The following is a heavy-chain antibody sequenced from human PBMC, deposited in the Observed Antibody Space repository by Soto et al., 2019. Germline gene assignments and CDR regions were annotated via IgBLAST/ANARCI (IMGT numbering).Heavy chain of an antibody. CDR3: ARLHHISGHYNDAFDI. V-gene: IGHV5-51*01. CDR2: IHPGDSDT. CDR1: GSSFNPFW. D-gene: IGHD3-9*01. J-gene: IGHJ3*02. Sequence: PGESLKISCKGSGSSFNPFWIGWLRQMPGKGLEWMGIIHPGDSDTRYNPSFQGQVTISADKTITTAYLQWSSLKASDTAMYYCARLHHISGHYNDAFDIWGQGTMVTVSS.